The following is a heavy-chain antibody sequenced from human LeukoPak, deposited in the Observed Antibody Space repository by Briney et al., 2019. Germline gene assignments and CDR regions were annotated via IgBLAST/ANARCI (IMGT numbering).Heavy chain of an antibody. CDR3: ARETYYGSGSYSDFALDY. Sequence: PGGSLRLSCAASGFTFSNYEINWVRQAPGRGLEWISYISGSGTSIYHANSVKGRFTISRDNAKNSVYLQMNSLRAEDTAVYYCARETYYGSGSYSDFALDYWGQGTLVTVCS. J-gene: IGHJ4*02. D-gene: IGHD3-10*01. CDR1: GFTFSNYE. V-gene: IGHV3-48*03. CDR2: ISGSGTSI.